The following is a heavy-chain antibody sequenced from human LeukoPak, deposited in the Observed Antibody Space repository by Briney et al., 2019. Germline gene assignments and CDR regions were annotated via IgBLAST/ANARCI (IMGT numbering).Heavy chain of an antibody. D-gene: IGHD2-15*01. Sequence: ASVKVSCKASGYTFTSYGISWVRQAPGQGVEWMGWISAYNGNTNYAQKLQGRVTMTTDTSTSTAYMELRSLRSDDTAVYYCARNPGYCSGGSCYSVFDYWGQGTLVTVSS. J-gene: IGHJ4*02. CDR3: ARNPGYCSGGSCYSVFDY. CDR1: GYTFTSYG. CDR2: ISAYNGNT. V-gene: IGHV1-18*01.